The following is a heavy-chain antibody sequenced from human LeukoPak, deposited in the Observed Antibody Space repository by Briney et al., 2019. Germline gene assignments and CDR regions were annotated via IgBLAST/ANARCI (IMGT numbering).Heavy chain of an antibody. CDR3: ARDSRSRGYNWFDP. D-gene: IGHD6-13*01. J-gene: IGHJ5*02. CDR2: IYHSGST. CDR1: GGSISSSNW. V-gene: IGHV4-4*02. Sequence: SGTLSLTCAVSGGSISSSNWWSWVRQPPGKGLEWIGEIYHSGSTNYNPSLKSRVTISVDKSKNQFSLKLSSVTSADTAVYYCARDSRSRGYNWFDPWGQGTLVTVSS.